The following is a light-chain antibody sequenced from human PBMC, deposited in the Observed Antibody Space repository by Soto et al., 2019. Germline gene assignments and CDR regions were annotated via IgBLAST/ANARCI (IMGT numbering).Light chain of an antibody. CDR1: SSDVGGYNY. J-gene: IGLJ2*01. CDR2: EVS. CDR3: SSYTSSSHVV. V-gene: IGLV2-14*01. Sequence: QSVLTQPASVSGSPGQSITISCTGTSSDVGGYNYVSWYQQHPGKAPKLMIFEVSNRPSGVSNRFSGSKSGNMASLTISGLQAEDEADYYCSSYTSSSHVVFGEGTKVTVL.